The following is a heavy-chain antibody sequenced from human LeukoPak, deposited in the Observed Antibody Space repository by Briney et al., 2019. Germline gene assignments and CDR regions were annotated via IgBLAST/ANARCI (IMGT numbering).Heavy chain of an antibody. V-gene: IGHV4-30-4*01. CDR2: IYYSGST. CDR1: GGSISSGDYY. Sequence: PSQTLSLTCTVSGGSISSGDYYWSWIRQPPGKGLEWIGYIYYSGSTYYNPSLKSRVTISVDTSKNQFSLKLSSVTAADTAVYYCARDFWSGYSNPDFDYWGQGTLVTVSS. D-gene: IGHD3-3*01. CDR3: ARDFWSGYSNPDFDY. J-gene: IGHJ4*02.